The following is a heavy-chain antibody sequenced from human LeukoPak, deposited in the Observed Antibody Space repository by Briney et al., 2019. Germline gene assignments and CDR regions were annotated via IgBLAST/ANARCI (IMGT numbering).Heavy chain of an antibody. CDR3: ASWPVGWYGEDS. J-gene: IGHJ4*02. CDR1: GLIVSSNF. CDR2: IYGGGST. Sequence: GGSLRLSCAATGLIVSSNFMSWVRQAPGKGLEWVSVIYGGGSTYYADSVKGRFTISRDTPKNTLYLQMNSLRVEDTAVYYCASWPVGWYGEDSWGQGTLVTVSS. D-gene: IGHD6-19*01. V-gene: IGHV3-53*01.